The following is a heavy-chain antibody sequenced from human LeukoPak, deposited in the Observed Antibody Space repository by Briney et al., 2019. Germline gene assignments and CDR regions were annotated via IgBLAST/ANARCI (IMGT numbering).Heavy chain of an antibody. D-gene: IGHD5-24*01. CDR1: GFTFGRSA. J-gene: IGHJ4*02. Sequence: GGSLRLSCEASGFTFGRSAMTWVRQTPGKGLEGFSSISSTCNTYYADSVKGPFTISRDNSKNLVNLQMNSLRAEDTAIYYCVKGRMSEDGLDFWGQGSLVTVSS. CDR3: VKGRMSEDGLDF. CDR2: ISSTCNT. V-gene: IGHV3-23*01.